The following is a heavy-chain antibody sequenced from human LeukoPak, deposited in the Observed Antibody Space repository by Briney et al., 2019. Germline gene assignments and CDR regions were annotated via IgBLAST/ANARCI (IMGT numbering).Heavy chain of an antibody. D-gene: IGHD3-10*01. J-gene: IGHJ6*03. CDR1: GFTFSSYA. CDR2: ISYDGSNK. V-gene: IGHV3-30*04. CDR3: ARDQYYGSGSYYDNSYYYYYMDV. Sequence: GGSLRLSCAASGFTFSSYAMHWVRQAPGKGLEWVAVISYDGSNKYYADSGKGRFTISRDNSKNTLYLQMNSLRAEDTAVYYCARDQYYGSGSYYDNSYYYYYMDVWGKGTTVTVSS.